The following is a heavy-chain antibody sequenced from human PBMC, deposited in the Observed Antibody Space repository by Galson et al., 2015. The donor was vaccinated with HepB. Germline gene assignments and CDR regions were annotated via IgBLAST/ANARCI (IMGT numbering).Heavy chain of an antibody. CDR3: ARTPRVRGVIVTLGAFDI. CDR2: ITPHSGGT. V-gene: IGHV1-2*02. CDR1: GFTFTAYY. D-gene: IGHD3-10*01. Sequence: SVKVSCKASGFTFTAYYIHWVRQAPGQGLEWMGWITPHSGGTNYAQKFQGRVTMTRETSISTAYMELRGLTSDDTAVYYCARTPRVRGVIVTLGAFDIWGQGTMLTVSS. J-gene: IGHJ3*02.